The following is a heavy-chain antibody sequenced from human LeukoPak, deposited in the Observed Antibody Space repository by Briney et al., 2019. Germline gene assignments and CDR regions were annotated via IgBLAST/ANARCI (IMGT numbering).Heavy chain of an antibody. CDR2: IYYSGNS. V-gene: IGHV4-39*01. J-gene: IGHJ4*02. Sequence: PSETLSLTCTVSGGSISSGSHYWGWIRQPPGKELEWIGNIYYSGNSYYNPSLKSRVTISVDASKNQFSLNPSSVTAADTAVYYCARLSYGSGSHYNFYFDFWGQGTLVTVS. D-gene: IGHD3-10*01. CDR1: GGSISSGSHY. CDR3: ARLSYGSGSHYNFYFDF.